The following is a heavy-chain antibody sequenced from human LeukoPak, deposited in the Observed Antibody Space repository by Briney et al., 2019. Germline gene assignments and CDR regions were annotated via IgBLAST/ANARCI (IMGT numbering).Heavy chain of an antibody. D-gene: IGHD1-1*01. CDR1: GFTFSSYA. CDR3: ARDGARLEPHYGMDV. J-gene: IGHJ6*02. V-gene: IGHV3-30-3*01. Sequence: GGSLRLSCAAPGFTFSSYAMHWVRQAPGKGLEWVAVISYDGSNKYYADSVKGRFTISRDNSKNTLYLQMNSLRAEDTAVYYCARDGARLEPHYGMDVWGQGTTVTVSS. CDR2: ISYDGSNK.